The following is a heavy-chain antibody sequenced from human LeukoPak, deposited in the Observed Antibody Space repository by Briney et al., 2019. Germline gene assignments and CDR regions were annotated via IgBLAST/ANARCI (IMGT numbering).Heavy chain of an antibody. Sequence: SETLSLTCTVSGDSISSYYWSWIRQPPGKGLEWIGYIYHSGSTNYNPSLKSRVTISVDTSKNQFSLKLSSVTAADTAVYYCARITAASTRFDYWGKGTLVTVSS. D-gene: IGHD6-13*01. CDR2: IYHSGST. V-gene: IGHV4-59*01. CDR3: ARITAASTRFDY. CDR1: GDSISSYY. J-gene: IGHJ4*02.